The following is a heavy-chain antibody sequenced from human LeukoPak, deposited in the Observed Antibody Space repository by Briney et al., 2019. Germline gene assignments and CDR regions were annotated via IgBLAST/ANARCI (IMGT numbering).Heavy chain of an antibody. J-gene: IGHJ6*03. CDR1: GGSFSGYY. Sequence: SETLSLTCAVYGGSFSGYYWSWIRQPPGKGLEWIGEINHSGSTNYNPSLKSRVTISVDTSKNQFSLKLSSVTAADTAVYYCARLVYGGFSYYYYYYLDVWGKGTTVTISS. CDR2: INHSGST. D-gene: IGHD4/OR15-4a*01. V-gene: IGHV4-34*01. CDR3: ARLVYGGFSYYYYYYLDV.